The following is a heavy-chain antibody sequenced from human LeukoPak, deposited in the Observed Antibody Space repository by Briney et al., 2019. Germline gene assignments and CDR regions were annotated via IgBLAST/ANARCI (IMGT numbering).Heavy chain of an antibody. CDR3: ASLMLISSVTRGFDY. Sequence: PGGSLRLSCAASGFTLSNNYMSWVRQAPGKGLEWASTIYSGGRTHYADSVKGRFFVSRDNSKNAEYLQMNSLRAEDTAVYYCASLMLISSVTRGFDYWGQGTLVTVSS. CDR2: IYSGGRT. V-gene: IGHV3-66*01. CDR1: GFTLSNNY. D-gene: IGHD3-16*01. J-gene: IGHJ4*02.